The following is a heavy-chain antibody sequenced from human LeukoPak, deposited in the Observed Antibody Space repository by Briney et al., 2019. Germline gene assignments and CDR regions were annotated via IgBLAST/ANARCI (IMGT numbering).Heavy chain of an antibody. V-gene: IGHV1-69*13. D-gene: IGHD3-10*01. J-gene: IGHJ6*02. CDR3: ARDGFYYGSGMDV. CDR1: GGTFSSYA. CDR2: IIPIFGTA. Sequence: SVKVSCKASGGTFSSYAISWVRQAPGQGLDWMGGIIPIFGTANYAQKFQGRVTITADESTSTAYMELSSLRSEDTAVYYCARDGFYYGSGMDVWGQGTTVTVSS.